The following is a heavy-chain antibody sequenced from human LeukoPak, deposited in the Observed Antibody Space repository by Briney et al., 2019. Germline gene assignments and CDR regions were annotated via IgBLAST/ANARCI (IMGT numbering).Heavy chain of an antibody. V-gene: IGHV4-34*01. CDR2: INHSGST. D-gene: IGHD3-16*01. J-gene: IGHJ4*02. Sequence: PSETLSLTCAVYGGSFSGYYWSWIRQPPGKGLEWIGEINHSGSTNYNPSLSSRVNMSVDTSKNQFSLKLTSVTAADTAVYYCARKRKGAYDFDCWGQGTLVTVSS. CDR3: ARKRKGAYDFDC. CDR1: GGSFSGYY.